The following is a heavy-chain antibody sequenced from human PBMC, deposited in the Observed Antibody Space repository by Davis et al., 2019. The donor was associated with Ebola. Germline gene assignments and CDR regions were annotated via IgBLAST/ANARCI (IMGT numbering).Heavy chain of an antibody. Sequence: ASVKVSCKASGYTFTSYYMHWVRQAPGQGLEWMGIINPSGGSTSYAQKFQGRVTMTRDTSTSTAYMELRSLRSDDTAVYYCARMYSSGWSHPTNYYYGMDVWGQGTTVTVSS. CDR2: INPSGGST. V-gene: IGHV1-46*01. CDR1: GYTFTSYY. CDR3: ARMYSSGWSHPTNYYYGMDV. J-gene: IGHJ6*02. D-gene: IGHD6-19*01.